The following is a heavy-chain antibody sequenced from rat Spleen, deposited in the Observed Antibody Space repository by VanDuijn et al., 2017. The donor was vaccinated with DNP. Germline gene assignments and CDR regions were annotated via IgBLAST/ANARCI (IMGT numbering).Heavy chain of an antibody. D-gene: IGHD1-10*01. CDR3: SRATSTEDYFDF. V-gene: IGHV4-2*01. CDR1: GFNFDDFW. J-gene: IGHJ2*01. CDR2: INQDSTTI. Sequence: EVKLVESGGGLVQPGRSLKLSCAASGFNFDDFWMGWVRQAPGKGLEWIGEINQDSTTINYTPSLKDKFTISRDNAQNTLYLQMSKLGSEDTAIYYCSRATSTEDYFDFWGQGVMVTVSS.